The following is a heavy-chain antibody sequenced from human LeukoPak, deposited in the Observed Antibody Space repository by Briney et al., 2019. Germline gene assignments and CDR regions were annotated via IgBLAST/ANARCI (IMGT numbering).Heavy chain of an antibody. CDR3: AKDELLYSSSPIFDY. J-gene: IGHJ4*02. CDR1: RFTFSSYA. D-gene: IGHD6-6*01. CDR2: ISGSGGST. Sequence: GGSLRLSCAASRFTFSSYAMSWVRQAPGKGLEWVSTISGSGGSTYYADSVKGRFTISRDNSKNTLYLQMNSLRAEDTAVYYCAKDELLYSSSPIFDYWGQGTLVTVSS. V-gene: IGHV3-23*01.